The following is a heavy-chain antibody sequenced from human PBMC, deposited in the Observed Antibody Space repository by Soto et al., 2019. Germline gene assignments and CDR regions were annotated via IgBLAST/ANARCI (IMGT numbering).Heavy chain of an antibody. V-gene: IGHV4-34*01. CDR2: INHSGST. J-gene: IGHJ6*03. CDR1: GGSFSGYY. D-gene: IGHD3-3*01. CDR3: ARGLSSLGYYDFWSGYPSYYYYYYYMEV. Sequence: SETLSLTCAVYGGSFSGYYWSWIRQPPGKGLEWIGEINHSGSTNYNPSLKSRVTISVDTSKNQFSLKLSSVTAADTAVYYCARGLSSLGYYDFWSGYPSYYYYYYYMEVWGKGTTVTVSS.